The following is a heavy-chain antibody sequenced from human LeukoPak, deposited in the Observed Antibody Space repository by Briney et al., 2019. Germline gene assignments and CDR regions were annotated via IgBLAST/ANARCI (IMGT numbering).Heavy chain of an antibody. CDR3: ATSAAVVPAAWA. J-gene: IGHJ4*02. D-gene: IGHD2-2*01. CDR2: IIPILGIA. V-gene: IGHV1-69*02. CDR1: GGTFSSYT. Sequence: ASVKVSCKASGGTFSSYTISWVRQAPGQGLEWMGRIIPILGIANYAQKFQGRVTITADKSTSTAYMELSSLRSEDTAVYYCATSAAVVPAAWAWGQGTLVTVSS.